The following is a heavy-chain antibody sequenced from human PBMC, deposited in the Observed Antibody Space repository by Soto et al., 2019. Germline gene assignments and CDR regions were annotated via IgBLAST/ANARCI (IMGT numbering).Heavy chain of an antibody. CDR3: ARDRTQATPGAFDI. J-gene: IGHJ3*02. Sequence: GGSLRLSCAASGFTFNSYGMHWVRQAPGKGLEWVVVISFDGRNTYYADSVKGRFTISRDNSKNTLYLQMHSLRAEDTAVYYCARDRTQATPGAFDIWGQGTLVTVSS. CDR1: GFTFNSYG. CDR2: ISFDGRNT. V-gene: IGHV3-30*03.